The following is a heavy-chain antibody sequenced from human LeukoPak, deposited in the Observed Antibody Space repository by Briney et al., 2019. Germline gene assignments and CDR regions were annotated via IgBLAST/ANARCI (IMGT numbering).Heavy chain of an antibody. D-gene: IGHD4-17*01. CDR1: GYSISNDYY. CDR3: ATRVTVTTRSFNDY. Sequence: SETLSLTCTVSGYSISNDYYWGWIRQPPGKGLEWIGSIYHSGSTYYNPSLKSRVTISVDTSKNQFSLKLSSVTAADTAVYYCATRVTVTTRSFNDYWGQGTLVTVSS. V-gene: IGHV4-38-2*02. CDR2: IYHSGST. J-gene: IGHJ4*02.